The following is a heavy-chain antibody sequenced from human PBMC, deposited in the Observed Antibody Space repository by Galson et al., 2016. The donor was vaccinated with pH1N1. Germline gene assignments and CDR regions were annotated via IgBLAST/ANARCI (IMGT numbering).Heavy chain of an antibody. J-gene: IGHJ2*01. CDR3: AREDYYDTDLSDWYFDL. Sequence: SVKVSCKASGGTFGSFGINWVRQAPGQGLEWMGGIIPIFNTAKYARNFQGRVTSTADESTTTAYMELSSLRSDDTAVYFCAREDYYDTDLSDWYFDLWGRGTLLTVSS. CDR1: GGTFGSFG. CDR2: IIPIFNTA. V-gene: IGHV1-69*13. D-gene: IGHD3-22*01.